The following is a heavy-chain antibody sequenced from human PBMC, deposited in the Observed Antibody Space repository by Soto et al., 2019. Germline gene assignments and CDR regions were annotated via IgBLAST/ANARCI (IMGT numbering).Heavy chain of an antibody. CDR3: VSGGYYYDRAY. Sequence: PRGSLRLSCAASGFSVSNNYMSWVRQARGKGLEWVSFIYSGGTTYYAGSVKGRFTISRDSSQNPLYLRMNNLGADDTAVYYCVSGGYYYDRAYWGEGSLVSVSS. V-gene: IGHV3-53*01. D-gene: IGHD3-22*01. CDR2: IYSGGTT. CDR1: GFSVSNNY. J-gene: IGHJ4*02.